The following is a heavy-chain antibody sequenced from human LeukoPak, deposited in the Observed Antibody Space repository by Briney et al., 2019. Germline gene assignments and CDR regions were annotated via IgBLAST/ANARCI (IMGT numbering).Heavy chain of an antibody. CDR1: GFTFSGYG. J-gene: IGHJ4*02. D-gene: IGHD6-25*01. CDR2: ISYDGNNK. V-gene: IGHV3-30*18. CDR3: AKDPRVEAAAPDY. Sequence: GRSLRLSCAASGFTFSGYGMHWVRQAPGKGPEWVAVISYDGNNKYYVDSAKGRFTISRDNSKNTMSLQMNSLRVEDTAVYYCAKDPRVEAAAPDYWGQGTLVTVSS.